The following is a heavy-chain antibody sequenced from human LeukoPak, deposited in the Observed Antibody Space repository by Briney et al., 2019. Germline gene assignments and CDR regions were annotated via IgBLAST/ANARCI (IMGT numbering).Heavy chain of an antibody. Sequence: VASVKVSCKASGYTFTSYGISWVRQAPGQGLEWMGWISAYNGNTNYAQKLQGRVTMTTDTSTSTAYMELRSLRSDDTAVYYCARPRLGAVAGPWYFDYWGQGTLVTVSS. CDR3: ARPRLGAVAGPWYFDY. CDR2: ISAYNGNT. CDR1: GYTFTSYG. J-gene: IGHJ4*02. D-gene: IGHD6-19*01. V-gene: IGHV1-18*01.